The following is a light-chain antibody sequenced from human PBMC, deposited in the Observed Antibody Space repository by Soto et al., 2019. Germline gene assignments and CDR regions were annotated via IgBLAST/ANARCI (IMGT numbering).Light chain of an antibody. J-gene: IGKJ1*01. CDR1: QSVSSN. V-gene: IGKV3-15*01. Sequence: EIVMTQSPATLSVSPGERATLSCRASQSVSSNLAWYQQKPGQAPRLLIYGASTRATGIPARFSGSGSGTEFTLTISSLQSEDFAVYYCQQYNNWPPYIPWTFGQGTKVEIK. CDR3: QQYNNWPPYIPWT. CDR2: GAS.